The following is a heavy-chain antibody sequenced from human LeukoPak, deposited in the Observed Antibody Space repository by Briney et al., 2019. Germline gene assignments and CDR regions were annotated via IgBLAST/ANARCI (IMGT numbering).Heavy chain of an antibody. Sequence: GGPLRLSCAASGFTFSNYAMHWVRLPQGKGLEWVAVIWYDGRTTDYEDSVKGRFTISRDTSNDTLYLQMISLRAGDTAIYFCVKLALPYSSSGDYFDSWGRGTLVTVSS. CDR1: GFTFSNYA. D-gene: IGHD1-26*01. J-gene: IGHJ4*02. V-gene: IGHV3-33*03. CDR2: IWYDGRTT. CDR3: VKLALPYSSSGDYFDS.